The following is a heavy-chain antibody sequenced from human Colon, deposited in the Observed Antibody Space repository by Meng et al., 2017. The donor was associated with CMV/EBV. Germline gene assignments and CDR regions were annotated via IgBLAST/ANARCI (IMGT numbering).Heavy chain of an antibody. Sequence: QAQLVQSGDEVKKPGASVKVSCKTSGYTFSNYGITWVRQAPGQGLEWMGWISAYNGDTNYEQRFQGRVTMTTDRSTSTAHMELRSLRSDDTAVYYCARGMGGLGYYFDSWGQGTLVTVSS. CDR3: ARGMGGLGYYFDS. CDR1: GYTFSNYG. CDR2: ISAYNGDT. D-gene: IGHD3-16*01. V-gene: IGHV1-18*01. J-gene: IGHJ4*02.